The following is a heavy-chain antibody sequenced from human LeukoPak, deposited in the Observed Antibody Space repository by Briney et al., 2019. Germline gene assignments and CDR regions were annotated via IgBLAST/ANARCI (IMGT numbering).Heavy chain of an antibody. D-gene: IGHD1-26*01. CDR1: GFTFSSYS. Sequence: GGSLRLSCAASGFTFSSYSMNWVRQAPGKGLEWVSYISSSSSTIYYADSVKGRFTISRDNAKNSLYLQVNSLRDEDTAVYYCARGSRTPWELDVLFDYWGQGTLVTVSS. J-gene: IGHJ4*02. CDR3: ARGSRTPWELDVLFDY. V-gene: IGHV3-48*02. CDR2: ISSSSSTI.